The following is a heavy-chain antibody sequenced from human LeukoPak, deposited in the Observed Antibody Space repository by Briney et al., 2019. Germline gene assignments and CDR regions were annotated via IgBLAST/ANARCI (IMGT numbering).Heavy chain of an antibody. CDR2: INTYKGDT. V-gene: IGHV1-18*01. CDR1: GYTLTNYN. J-gene: IGHJ4*02. D-gene: IGHD4-23*01. CDR3: AREFGHCYGDNCFYFFDT. Sequence: AASVKVSCKASGYTLTNYNITWVRQAPGQGLEWMGWINTYKGDTLYAQKSQGRVTMTADTSANTAYMELRSLRFDDTAVYYCAREFGHCYGDNCFYFFDTWGQGFRVTVSS.